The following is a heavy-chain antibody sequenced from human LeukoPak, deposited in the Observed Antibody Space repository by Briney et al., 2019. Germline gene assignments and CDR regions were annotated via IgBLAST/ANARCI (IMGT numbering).Heavy chain of an antibody. CDR3: ARCRTVAATDPFHI. Sequence: KSGESLKISCKASGYSFTSYWIAWVRQMPGKGLEWMGINYPGDSDTRYSPSFQGQVTISADTSINTAYLQWSSLKASDTAIYYCARCRTVAATDPFHIWGPGTVVTVSS. D-gene: IGHD6-19*01. J-gene: IGHJ3*02. CDR1: GYSFTSYW. CDR2: NYPGDSDT. V-gene: IGHV5-51*01.